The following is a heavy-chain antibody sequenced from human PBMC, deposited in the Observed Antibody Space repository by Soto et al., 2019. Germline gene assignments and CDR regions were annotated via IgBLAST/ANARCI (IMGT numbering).Heavy chain of an antibody. CDR2: ISYDGSNK. J-gene: IGHJ4*02. Sequence: GGSLRLSCAASGFTFSSSGMHWVRQAPGKGLEWVAVISYDGSNKFYADSVKGRFTISRDNFRNTLYLQMNSLRAEDTAVYYCAKGAGALGSYWGQGTLVTVSS. CDR3: AKGAGALGSY. V-gene: IGHV3-30*18. D-gene: IGHD3-16*01. CDR1: GFTFSSSG.